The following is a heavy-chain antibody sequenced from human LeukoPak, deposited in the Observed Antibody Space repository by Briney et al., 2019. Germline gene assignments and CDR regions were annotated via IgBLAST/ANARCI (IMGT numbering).Heavy chain of an antibody. Sequence: SETLSLTCTVSGGSINNYYWSWIRQPAGKGLEWIGRIYTRGSTNYNPSLKSRVTMSVDTSKNQFSLKLSSVTAADTTVYYCARGRYCSADICSGGDAFDIWGQGTMVYVSS. J-gene: IGHJ3*02. D-gene: IGHD2-15*01. CDR2: IYTRGST. CDR1: GGSINNYY. CDR3: ARGRYCSADICSGGDAFDI. V-gene: IGHV4-4*07.